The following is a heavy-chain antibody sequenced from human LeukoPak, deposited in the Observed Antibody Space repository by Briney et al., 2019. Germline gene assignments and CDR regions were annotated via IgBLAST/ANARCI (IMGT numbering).Heavy chain of an antibody. D-gene: IGHD2-2*01. J-gene: IGHJ4*02. CDR1: GYSIRGGYY. Sequence: SETLSLTCTVSGYSIRGGYYWGWIRQPPGKGLEWIGSIYHSGSTYYNPSLKSRVTISVDTSKSQFSLKLSSVTAADTAVYYCARSYCSSTSCYRYYFDYWGQGTLVTVSS. CDR2: IYHSGST. V-gene: IGHV4-38-2*02. CDR3: ARSYCSSTSCYRYYFDY.